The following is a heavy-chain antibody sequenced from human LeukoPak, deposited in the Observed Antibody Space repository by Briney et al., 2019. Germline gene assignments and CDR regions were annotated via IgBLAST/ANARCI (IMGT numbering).Heavy chain of an antibody. J-gene: IGHJ4*02. CDR2: IYHSGST. V-gene: IGHV4-38-2*02. Sequence: SETLSLTCTVSGGSISSYYWSWIRQPPGKGLEWIGSIYHSGSTYYNPSLKSRVTISVDTSKNQFSLKLSSVTAADTAVYYCARADYYGSGSLLKNWGQGTLVTVS. D-gene: IGHD3-10*01. CDR1: GGSISSYY. CDR3: ARADYYGSGSLLKN.